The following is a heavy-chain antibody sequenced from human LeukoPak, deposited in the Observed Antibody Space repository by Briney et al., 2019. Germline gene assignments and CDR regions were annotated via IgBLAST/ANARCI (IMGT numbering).Heavy chain of an antibody. J-gene: IGHJ5*02. CDR3: ARETGFMMVGEINADDWFDP. D-gene: IGHD3-9*01. Sequence: GGSLRLSCSGAGFTFRDSAFHWVRQAPGKGLEWVAVISDDGSKRFYADSVKGRFTISRDNSRDTLYLHMQTLRPEDSAVYYRARETGFMMVGEINADDWFDPWGQGTLVTVSS. V-gene: IGHV3-30*04. CDR1: GFTFRDSA. CDR2: ISDDGSKR.